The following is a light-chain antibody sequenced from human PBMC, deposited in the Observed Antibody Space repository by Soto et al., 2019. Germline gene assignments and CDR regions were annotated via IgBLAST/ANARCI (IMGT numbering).Light chain of an antibody. V-gene: IGLV1-40*01. CDR2: GNT. CDR1: SSNFGAGYD. Sequence: QSVLTQPPSVSGAPGPRVTISCTGSSSNFGAGYDVHWYQQLPGTAPKLLIYGNTNRPSGVPDRISGSRSGTSASLAITGLQAEDEADYYCQSYDSSLSGYVFGTGTKLTVL. J-gene: IGLJ1*01. CDR3: QSYDSSLSGYV.